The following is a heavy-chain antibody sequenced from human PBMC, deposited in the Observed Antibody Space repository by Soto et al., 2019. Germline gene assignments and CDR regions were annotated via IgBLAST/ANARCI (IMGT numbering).Heavy chain of an antibody. Sequence: LGLSCAASGFTFYGYEMNWVRQGPGKGLEWVSYLSSSGITIYYADSVKGRFTISSDNAKNSMYLQMNSLRADDTAVYYCARGGDYYDSRGYYRPFDYWGQGTLVTVSS. CDR3: ARGGDYYDSRGYYRPFDY. V-gene: IGHV3-48*03. D-gene: IGHD3-22*01. J-gene: IGHJ4*02. CDR1: GFTFYGYE. CDR2: LSSSGITI.